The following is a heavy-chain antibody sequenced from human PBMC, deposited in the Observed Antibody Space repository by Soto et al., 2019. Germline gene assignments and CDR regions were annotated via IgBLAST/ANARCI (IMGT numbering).Heavy chain of an antibody. CDR2: IISILGIA. D-gene: IGHD1-7*01. J-gene: IGHJ6*03. CDR1: GGTFSSYT. CDR3: GRGYNWKYPAAQEKYYYHRDV. V-gene: IGHV1-69*02. Sequence: QAQLVQSGAEVKKPGSSVKISCNASGGTFSSYTISWVRQAPGQGLEGMGRIISILGIANYAQKFQGRVTITGDKSTSTAYMELSSRRCEDAAVYYCGRGYNWKYPAAQEKYYYHRDVWGKGTTVTVSS.